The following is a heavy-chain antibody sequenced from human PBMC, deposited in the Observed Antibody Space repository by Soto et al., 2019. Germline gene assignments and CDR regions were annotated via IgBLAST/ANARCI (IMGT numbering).Heavy chain of an antibody. CDR3: TREYSGYDKNRIDP. V-gene: IGHV4-31*03. Sequence: PSETLSLTCTVSGGSIRSSSHYWTWIRQHPGKGLEWIGYIYYSGTTYYNPSLKSRLTISVDTSKNQFSLKLTSVTAADTAIYYCTREYSGYDKNRIDPSGQATLVTVSS. CDR1: GGSIRSSSHY. J-gene: IGHJ5*02. D-gene: IGHD5-12*01. CDR2: IYYSGTT.